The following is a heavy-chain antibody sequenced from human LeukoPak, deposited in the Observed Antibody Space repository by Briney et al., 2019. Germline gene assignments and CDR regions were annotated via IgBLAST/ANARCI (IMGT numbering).Heavy chain of an antibody. CDR3: ASVSRAAAADY. CDR1: GGSFSGYY. J-gene: IGHJ4*02. CDR2: INHSGST. D-gene: IGHD6-13*01. Sequence: PSETLSLTCAVYGGSFSGYYWSWIRQPPRKGLEWIGGINHSGSTNYNPSLKSRVTISVDTSKNQFSLKLSSVTVADTAVYYCASVSRAAAADYWGQGTLVTVSS. V-gene: IGHV4-34*01.